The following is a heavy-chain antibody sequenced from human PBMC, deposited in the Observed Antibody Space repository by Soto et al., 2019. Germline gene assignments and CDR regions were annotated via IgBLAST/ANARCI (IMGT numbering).Heavy chain of an antibody. CDR2: MSYDGRNK. D-gene: IGHD1-1*01. V-gene: IGHV3-30*04. CDR1: GFTFNNHA. J-gene: IGHJ6*02. Sequence: QVQLVESGGGVVQPGRSLRLSCGASGFTFNNHAMHWVRQAPGKGLEWVAVMSYDGRNKYYADSVKGRFTISRDNSKNTLYLQTNSVRADDTAVYYCARSRGYSNYYYYGMYVWGQGTTVTVSS. CDR3: ARSRGYSNYYYYGMYV.